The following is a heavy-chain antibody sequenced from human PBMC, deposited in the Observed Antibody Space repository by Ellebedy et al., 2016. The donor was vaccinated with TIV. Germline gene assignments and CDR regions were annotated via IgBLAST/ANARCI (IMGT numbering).Heavy chain of an antibody. CDR2: INPSGGST. V-gene: IGHV1-46*01. D-gene: IGHD3-3*01. CDR3: ARGMAQDFWSGYYGRRSYYFDY. CDR1: GYTFTSYY. Sequence: AASVTVSCKASGYTFTSYYMHWVRQAPGQGLEWMGIINPSGGSTSYAQKFQGRVTMTRDTSTSTVYMELSSLRSEDTAVYYCARGMAQDFWSGYYGRRSYYFDYWGQGTLVTVSS. J-gene: IGHJ4*02.